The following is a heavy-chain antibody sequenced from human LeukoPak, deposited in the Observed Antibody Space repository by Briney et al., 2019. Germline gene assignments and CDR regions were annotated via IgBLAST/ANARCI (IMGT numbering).Heavy chain of an antibody. CDR3: ARGRRTAVVTDFDY. J-gene: IGHJ4*02. CDR2: IHYSGSS. CDR1: GGSISSYY. V-gene: IGHV4-59*01. D-gene: IGHD2-21*02. Sequence: PSETLSLTCTVSGGSISSYYCTWIRQPPEKGLEWIGYIHYSGSSRSHPSLNSRVTMSVDTSKSQFSLKLTSVTAADTAVYYCARGRRTAVVTDFDYWGQGTLVTVSS.